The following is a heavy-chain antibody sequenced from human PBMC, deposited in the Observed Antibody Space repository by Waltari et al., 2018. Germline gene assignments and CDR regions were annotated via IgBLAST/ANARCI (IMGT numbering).Heavy chain of an antibody. D-gene: IGHD6-19*01. J-gene: IGHJ4*02. CDR2: ISSSSYI. CDR1: GFTFISYR. Sequence: EVQLVESGGGLVKPGGSLRLSCAASGFTFISYRMNWVRQAPGKGLEWVSSISSSSYIYYADSVKGRFTISRDNAKNSLYLQMNSLRAEDTAVYYPVAGYYFDYWGQGTLVTVSS. V-gene: IGHV3-21*01. CDR3: VAGYYFDY.